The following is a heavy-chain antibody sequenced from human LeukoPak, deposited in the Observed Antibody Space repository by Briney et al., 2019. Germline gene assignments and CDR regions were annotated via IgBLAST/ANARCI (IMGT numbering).Heavy chain of an antibody. V-gene: IGHV3-7*01. CDR1: GFTFTNHW. J-gene: IGHJ4*02. CDR2: IRQDGSDK. D-gene: IGHD6-13*01. Sequence: GGSLRLSYAASGFTFTNHWMTWVRQAPGKGLEWVAYIRQDGSDKYYVDSVKGRFTNSRDNAKNSLYLQLSSLRAEDTAVYYCARISSPGYFDYWGQGTLVTVSS. CDR3: ARISSPGYFDY.